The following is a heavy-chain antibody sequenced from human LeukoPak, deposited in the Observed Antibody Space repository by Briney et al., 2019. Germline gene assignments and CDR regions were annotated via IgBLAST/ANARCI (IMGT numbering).Heavy chain of an antibody. CDR2: MNPNSGNT. D-gene: IGHD1-26*01. Sequence: ASVKVSCKASEYTFTSYDINWEQHATGQGLEWMGLMNPNSGNTGYAQKFQGRVTMTRNTSISTAYMELSSLRSEDTAVYYCARGWEPRQFDYWGQGTLVTVSS. J-gene: IGHJ4*02. CDR3: ARGWEPRQFDY. V-gene: IGHV1-8*01. CDR1: EYTFTSYD.